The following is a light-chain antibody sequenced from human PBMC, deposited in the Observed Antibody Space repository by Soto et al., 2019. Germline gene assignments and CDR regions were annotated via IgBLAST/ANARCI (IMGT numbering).Light chain of an antibody. CDR2: GIS. Sequence: ENVLTQSPGPLSLSPGERATLSCRASQSVTNNFFAWYQQKPGQAPRLLIYGISTRATGIPDRFSGSGSGTDFTLTISRLEPEDFVVYYCQQYITLPHTFGQGTRLEV. V-gene: IGKV3-20*01. CDR1: QSVTNNF. CDR3: QQYITLPHT. J-gene: IGKJ2*01.